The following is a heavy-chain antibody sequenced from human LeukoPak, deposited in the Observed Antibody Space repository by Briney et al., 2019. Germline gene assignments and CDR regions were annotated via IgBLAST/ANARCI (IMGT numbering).Heavy chain of an antibody. CDR2: ISWNSGSI. Sequence: GGSLRLSCAASGFTFDDYAMHWVRQAPGKGLEWVSGISWNSGSIAYADSVKGRFTISRDNSKNTPYLQMNSLRAEDTAVYYCARVTYGSGTYGAFDYWGQGTLVTVSS. D-gene: IGHD3-10*01. V-gene: IGHV3-9*01. CDR1: GFTFDDYA. J-gene: IGHJ4*02. CDR3: ARVTYGSGTYGAFDY.